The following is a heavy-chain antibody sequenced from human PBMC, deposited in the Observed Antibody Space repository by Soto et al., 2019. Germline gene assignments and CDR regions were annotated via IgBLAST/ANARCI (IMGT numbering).Heavy chain of an antibody. J-gene: IGHJ2*01. V-gene: IGHV4-4*02. CDR2: IYHSGST. CDR1: SGSISSSNW. Sequence: QVQLQESGPGLVKPSGTLSLTCAVSSGSISSSNWCSWVRQPPGKGLEWIGEIYHSGSTNYNPSLKSRVTISVDKSQNQFSLKLSSVTAADTAVYYFARGYCGGDCPRGWYFDLWGRGTLVTVSS. D-gene: IGHD2-21*01. CDR3: ARGYCGGDCPRGWYFDL.